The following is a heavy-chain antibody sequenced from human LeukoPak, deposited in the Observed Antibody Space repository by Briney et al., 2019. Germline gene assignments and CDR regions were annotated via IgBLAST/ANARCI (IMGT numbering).Heavy chain of an antibody. CDR3: AKPPFYVWGSYRWDFDY. CDR1: GFTFSSYA. J-gene: IGHJ4*02. V-gene: IGHV3-23*01. D-gene: IGHD3-16*02. CDR2: ISGSGGST. Sequence: GGSLRLSCAASGFTFSSYAMSWVRQAPGKGLEWVSAISGSGGSTYYADSVKSRFTISRGNSKNTLYLQMNSLRAEDTAVYYCAKPPFYVWGSYRWDFDYWGQGTLVTVSS.